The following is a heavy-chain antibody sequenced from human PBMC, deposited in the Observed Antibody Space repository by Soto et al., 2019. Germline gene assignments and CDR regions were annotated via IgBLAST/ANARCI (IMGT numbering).Heavy chain of an antibody. CDR3: TRFTMVRDIDY. V-gene: IGHV4-34*01. CDR1: GGSFSGYY. D-gene: IGHD3-10*01. J-gene: IGHJ4*02. CDR2: INHSGST. Sequence: QVQLQQWGAGLLKPSETLSLTCAVYGGSFSGYYWSWIRQPPGKGLEWIGEINHSGSTNYNPSLKSRVTISVDKSKNQFSLKLSSVTAADTAVYYCTRFTMVRDIDYWGQGTLVTVSS.